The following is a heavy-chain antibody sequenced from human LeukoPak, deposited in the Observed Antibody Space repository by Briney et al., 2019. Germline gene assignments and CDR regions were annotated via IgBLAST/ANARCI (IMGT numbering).Heavy chain of an antibody. J-gene: IGHJ3*02. Sequence: GGSLRLSCAASGFTFSSYWMSWVRQAPGKGLEWVANIKQDGSEKYYVDSVKGRFTISRDNAKNSLYLQMNSLRAEDTAVYHCARKNPGGAFDIWGQGTMVTVSS. D-gene: IGHD3-10*01. CDR3: ARKNPGGAFDI. CDR2: IKQDGSEK. CDR1: GFTFSSYW. V-gene: IGHV3-7*01.